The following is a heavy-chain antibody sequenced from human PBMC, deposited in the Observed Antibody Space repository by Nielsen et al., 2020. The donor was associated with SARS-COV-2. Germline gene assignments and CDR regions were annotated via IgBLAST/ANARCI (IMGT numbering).Heavy chain of an antibody. V-gene: IGHV3-53*01. D-gene: IGHD6-13*01. CDR3: ARDGMAAAGTRYYYYGMDV. CDR2: SYSGGST. J-gene: IGHJ6*02. CDR1: GFTVSSNY. Sequence: GGSLRLSCAASGFTVSSNYMSWVRQAPGKGLEWVSVSYSGGSTYYADSVKGRFTISRDNSKNTLYLQMNRLRAEDTAVYYCARDGMAAAGTRYYYYGMDVWGQGTTVTVSS.